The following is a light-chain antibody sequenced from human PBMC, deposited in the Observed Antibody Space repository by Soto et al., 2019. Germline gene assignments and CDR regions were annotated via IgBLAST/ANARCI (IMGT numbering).Light chain of an antibody. CDR1: QSVSSY. CDR2: DAS. V-gene: IGKV3-11*01. Sequence: ESVLIQVAATLFLSKGERATLSCRASQSVSSYIAWYQQKPGQAPRLLLYDASNSATGIPARFSGSGSETDFTLTISSLEPEDFAVYYCQQRSNWPVLTFGGGTKVDSK. J-gene: IGKJ4*01. CDR3: QQRSNWPVLT.